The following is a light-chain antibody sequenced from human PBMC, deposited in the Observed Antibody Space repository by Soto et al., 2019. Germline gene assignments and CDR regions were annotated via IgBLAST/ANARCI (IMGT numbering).Light chain of an antibody. CDR3: QQRSDWIT. V-gene: IGKV3D-20*02. CDR2: GAS. CDR1: QSVSNDF. J-gene: IGKJ5*01. Sequence: IMLTQSPGILSLSPGERATLSCRASQSVSNDFLAWYQQKPGQAPRLLIYGASTRATDVPDRFSGGGSGTDFTLTISSLEPEDFAVYYCQQRSDWITFGQGTRLEIK.